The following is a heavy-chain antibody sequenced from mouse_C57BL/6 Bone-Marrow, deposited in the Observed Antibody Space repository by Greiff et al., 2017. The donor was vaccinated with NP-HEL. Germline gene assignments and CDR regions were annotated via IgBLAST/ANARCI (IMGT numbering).Heavy chain of an antibody. V-gene: IGHV1-4*01. D-gene: IGHD4-1*01. J-gene: IGHJ2*01. CDR3: ARTGVDY. CDR1: GYTFTSYT. CDR2: INPSSGYT. Sequence: VHLVESGAELARPGASVKMSCKASGYTFTSYTMHWVKQRPGQGLEWIGYINPSSGYTKYNQKFKDKATLTADKSSSTAYMQLSSLTSEDSAVYYCARTGVDYWGQGTTLTVSS.